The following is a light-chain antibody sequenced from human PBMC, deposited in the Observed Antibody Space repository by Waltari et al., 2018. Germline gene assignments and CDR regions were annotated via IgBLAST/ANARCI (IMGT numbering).Light chain of an antibody. J-gene: IGLJ3*02. CDR2: GVT. CDR3: SSFTGTIWV. CDR1: SSDIDFDDY. Sequence: QSALTQPASVSGSPGQSITISCTGSSSDIDFDDYVSWYQHLPGKAPKLMIYGVTNRPSGISNRFSGSKSDTTASLTISGLQADDEADYYCSSFTGTIWVFGGGTKLTVL. V-gene: IGLV2-14*01.